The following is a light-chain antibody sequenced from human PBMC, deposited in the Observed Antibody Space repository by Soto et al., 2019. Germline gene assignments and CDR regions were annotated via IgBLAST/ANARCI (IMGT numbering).Light chain of an antibody. CDR2: GAS. V-gene: IGKV3-11*01. Sequence: EIVMTQSPATLSVSPGERATLSCRPSQSVSSNLAWYQQKPGQAPRLLIYGASNRATGIPARFSGSGSGTDFTLTISSLEPEDFAVYYCQQRSNWPPLTFGGGTKVDIK. CDR1: QSVSSN. CDR3: QQRSNWPPLT. J-gene: IGKJ4*01.